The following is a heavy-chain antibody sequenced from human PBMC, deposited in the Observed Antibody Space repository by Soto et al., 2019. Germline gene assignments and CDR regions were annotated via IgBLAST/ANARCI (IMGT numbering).Heavy chain of an antibody. Sequence: ASVKVSFKASGYTFTSYAMHWVRQAPGQRLEWMGWINAGNGNTKYSQKFQGRVTITRDTSAGTAYMELSSLRSEDTAVYYCARNPVVVAATAWFDPWGQGTLVTVSS. J-gene: IGHJ5*02. CDR1: GYTFTSYA. V-gene: IGHV1-3*01. CDR2: INAGNGNT. CDR3: ARNPVVVAATAWFDP. D-gene: IGHD2-15*01.